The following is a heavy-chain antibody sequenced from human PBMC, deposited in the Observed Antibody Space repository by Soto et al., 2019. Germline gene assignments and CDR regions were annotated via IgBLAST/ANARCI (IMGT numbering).Heavy chain of an antibody. D-gene: IGHD1-7*01. Sequence: EVELVESGGGLVQPGGSLRLSCVASGFTFSDYAMNWVRQAPGKGLEWVSWFGITGKSGDYADAVRGRFTMSRDNARNAVHMQMSSLRDEDTAVYYCARENYYAFDIWGQRKMVTVS. CDR1: GFTFSDYA. CDR2: FGITGKSG. J-gene: IGHJ3*02. CDR3: ARENYYAFDI. V-gene: IGHV3-48*02.